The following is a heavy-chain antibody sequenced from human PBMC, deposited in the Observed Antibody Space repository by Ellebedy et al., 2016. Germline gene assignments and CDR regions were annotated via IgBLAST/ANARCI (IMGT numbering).Heavy chain of an antibody. CDR2: IIPIFGTA. D-gene: IGHD6-19*01. CDR3: ARAIAVARGPLPYYYYGMDV. CDR1: GGTFSSYA. Sequence: SVKVSCXASGGTFSSYAISWVRQAPGQGLEWMGGIIPIFGTANYAQKFQGRVTITADKSTSTAYMELSSLRSEDTAVYYCARAIAVARGPLPYYYYGMDVWGQGTTVTVSS. V-gene: IGHV1-69*06. J-gene: IGHJ6*02.